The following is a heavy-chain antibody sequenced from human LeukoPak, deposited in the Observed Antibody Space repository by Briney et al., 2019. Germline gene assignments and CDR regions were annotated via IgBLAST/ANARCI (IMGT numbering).Heavy chain of an antibody. CDR2: ISSSGSTI. V-gene: IGHV3-11*01. J-gene: IGHJ4*02. CDR3: ARENYYYDSSGSDY. CDR1: GFTFSDYY. D-gene: IGHD3-22*01. Sequence: PGGSLRLSCAASGFTFSDYYMSWIRQAPGKGLEWVSYISSSGSTIYYVDSVKGRFTISRDNAKNSLYLQMNSLRAEDTAVYYCARENYYYDSSGSDYWGQGTLVTVSS.